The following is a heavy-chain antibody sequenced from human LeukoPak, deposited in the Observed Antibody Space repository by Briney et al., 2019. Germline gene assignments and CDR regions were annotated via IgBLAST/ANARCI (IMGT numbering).Heavy chain of an antibody. Sequence: SETLSLTCTFPGGSMRSDCCNWIRQPPGKGLEWIGFLCHSGVTQYFPSLKSRVTISLDTSKNQFSLSLNAVTDTDTAVYYCARWEESLHAFEIWGQGTEVAV. V-gene: IGHV4-4*09. CDR2: LCHSGVT. D-gene: IGHD1-26*01. CDR1: GGSMRSDC. CDR3: ARWEESLHAFEI. J-gene: IGHJ3*02.